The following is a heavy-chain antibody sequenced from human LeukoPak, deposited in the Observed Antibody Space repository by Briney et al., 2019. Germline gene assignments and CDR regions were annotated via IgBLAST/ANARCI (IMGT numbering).Heavy chain of an antibody. CDR2: ISYDGSNK. V-gene: IGHV3-30-3*01. J-gene: IGHJ6*02. CDR1: GFTFSSYA. D-gene: IGHD3-3*01. Sequence: GRSLRLSCAASGFTFSSYAMHWVRQAPGKGLEWVAVISYDGSNKYYADSVKGRFTISRDNSKNTLYLQMNSLRAEDRAVYYCARDWGEYDFWSGYYYYGMDVWGQGTTVTVSS. CDR3: ARDWGEYDFWSGYYYYGMDV.